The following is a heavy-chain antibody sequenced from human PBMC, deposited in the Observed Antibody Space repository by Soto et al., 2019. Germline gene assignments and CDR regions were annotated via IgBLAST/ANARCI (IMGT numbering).Heavy chain of an antibody. D-gene: IGHD1-26*01. CDR2: ISSNGGST. CDR1: GCTFSGYA. Sequence: GGSLRLSCAAAGCTFSGYAMHWVRQAPGKGLEYVSAISSNGGSTYYANSVKGRFTISRDNSKNTLYLQMGSLRAEDMAVYYCARVSVARPGGYFDLWGRGTLVTVSS. V-gene: IGHV3-64*01. J-gene: IGHJ2*01. CDR3: ARVSVARPGGYFDL.